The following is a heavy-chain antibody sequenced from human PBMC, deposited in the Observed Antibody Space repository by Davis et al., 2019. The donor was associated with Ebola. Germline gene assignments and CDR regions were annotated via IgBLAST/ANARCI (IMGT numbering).Heavy chain of an antibody. J-gene: IGHJ6*02. D-gene: IGHD3-10*01. CDR2: IKQDGSEK. CDR1: GFTFNKYW. CDR3: ARGTGGSGSYPGYYGMDV. V-gene: IGHV3-7*01. Sequence: GESLKISCAASGFTFNKYWMSWVRQAPGKGLEWVANIKQDGSEKYYVDSVKGRFTISRDNSKNTLYLQMNSLRAEDTAVYYCARGTGGSGSYPGYYGMDVWGQGTTVTVSS.